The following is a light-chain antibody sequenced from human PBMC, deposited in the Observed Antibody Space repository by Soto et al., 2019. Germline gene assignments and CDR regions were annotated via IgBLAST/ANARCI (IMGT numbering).Light chain of an antibody. J-gene: IGLJ2*01. CDR3: AAWDDSLNGVV. CDR1: SSNIGSNT. V-gene: IGLV1-44*01. CDR2: YNN. Sequence: QLVLTQPPSTSGTPGQRVTISCSGASSNIGSNTVNWYQHLPGTAPKLLIYYNNQRPSGVPDRFSGSRSGTSASLAITGHQSGDDAYYYCAAWDDSLNGVVFGGGTKLTVL.